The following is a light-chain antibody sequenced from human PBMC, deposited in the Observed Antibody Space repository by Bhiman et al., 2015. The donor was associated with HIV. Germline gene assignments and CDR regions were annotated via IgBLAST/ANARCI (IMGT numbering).Light chain of an antibody. CDR3: SSYAGSNNLGV. J-gene: IGLJ1*01. CDR1: SSDVGDYNY. CDR2: EVN. V-gene: IGLV2-8*01. Sequence: QSALTQPASVSGSPGQSITISCTGTSSDVGDYNYVSWYQQHPGKAPKLMIYEVNKRPSGVPDRFSGSKSGNTASLTVSGLQAEDEADYYCSSYAGSNNLGVFGTGTKVTVL.